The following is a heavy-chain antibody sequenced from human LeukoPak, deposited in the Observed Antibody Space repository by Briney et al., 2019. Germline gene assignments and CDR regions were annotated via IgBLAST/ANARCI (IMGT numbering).Heavy chain of an antibody. CDR2: IYSGGST. Sequence: GGSLRLSCAASGFTVSSNYMSWVRQAPGKGLEWVSVIYSGGSTYYADSVKGRFTISRDISKNTLYLQMNSLRAEDTAVYYCTRYCSSTSCRVDYWGQGTLVTVSS. CDR3: TRYCSSTSCRVDY. V-gene: IGHV3-53*01. D-gene: IGHD2-2*01. J-gene: IGHJ4*02. CDR1: GFTVSSNY.